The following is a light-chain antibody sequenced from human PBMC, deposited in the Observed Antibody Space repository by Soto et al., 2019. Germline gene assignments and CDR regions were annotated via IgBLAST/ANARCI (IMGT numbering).Light chain of an antibody. CDR2: GAS. J-gene: IGKJ2*01. Sequence: EIVMTQSPATLSVYPGERATLSCRASQSVSSNLAWYQQKPGQAPRLLIYGASTRATGIPARFSGSGSGTEFTLTISSLQSEDFAVYYCQQYSNWPYTFGQGTNLEIK. CDR1: QSVSSN. CDR3: QQYSNWPYT. V-gene: IGKV3-15*01.